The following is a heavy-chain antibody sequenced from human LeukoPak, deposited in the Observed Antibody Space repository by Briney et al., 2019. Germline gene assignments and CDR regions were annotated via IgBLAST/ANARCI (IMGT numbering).Heavy chain of an antibody. D-gene: IGHD2-2*01. CDR1: GFTFSSYI. CDR3: ARDGEDIVVVPAAGDNWFDP. Sequence: NPGGSLRLSCAASGFTFSSYIMNWVRQAPGKGLEWVSSISSSSSYIYYADSVKGRFTISRDNAKNSLYLQMNSLRAEDTAVYYCARDGEDIVVVPAAGDNWFDPWGQGALVTVSS. CDR2: ISSSSSYI. V-gene: IGHV3-21*01. J-gene: IGHJ5*02.